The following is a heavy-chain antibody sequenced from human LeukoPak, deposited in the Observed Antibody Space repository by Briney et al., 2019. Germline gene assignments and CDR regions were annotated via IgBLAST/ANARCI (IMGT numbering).Heavy chain of an antibody. CDR2: VSWDGGSR. D-gene: IGHD1-26*01. V-gene: IGHV3-43*01. J-gene: IGHJ6*03. CDR3: AKDGGVGGAAYMDV. Sequence: GGSLRLSCAVSGFTFNDHALHWVRQAPGKGLEWVSLVSWDGGSRYYADSVRGRFTISRDNSKNSLYLQMNSLRTEDTALYYCAKDGGVGGAAYMDVWGKGTTATVSS. CDR1: GFTFNDHA.